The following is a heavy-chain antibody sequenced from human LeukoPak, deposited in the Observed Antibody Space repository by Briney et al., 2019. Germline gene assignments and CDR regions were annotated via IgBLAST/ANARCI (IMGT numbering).Heavy chain of an antibody. CDR2: IYPRDGST. CDR3: ARDQEGFDY. Sequence: VASVKVSCKASGYTFTSNYIHWVRQAPGQGLEWMGMIYPRDGSTSYAQKFQGRVTETRDTSTSTVHMELSGLRSEHTAVYYCARDQEGFDYWGQGTLVTVSS. CDR1: GYTFTSNY. V-gene: IGHV1-46*01. J-gene: IGHJ4*02.